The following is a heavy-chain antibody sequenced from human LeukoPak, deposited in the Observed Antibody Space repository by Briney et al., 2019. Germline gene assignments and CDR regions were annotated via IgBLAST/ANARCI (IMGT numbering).Heavy chain of an antibody. CDR3: AREYYYDSSGYSDAFDI. CDR1: GGSISSGSYY. Sequence: SETLSLTCTVSGGSISSGSYYWSRIRQPAGKGLEWIGRIYTSGSTNYNPPLKSRVTISVDTSKNQFSLKLSSVTAADTAVYYCAREYYYDSSGYSDAFDIWGQGTMVTVSS. J-gene: IGHJ3*02. CDR2: IYTSGST. D-gene: IGHD3-22*01. V-gene: IGHV4-61*02.